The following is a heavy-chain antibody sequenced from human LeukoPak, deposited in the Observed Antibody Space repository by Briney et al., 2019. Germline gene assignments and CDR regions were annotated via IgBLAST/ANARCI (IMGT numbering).Heavy chain of an antibody. J-gene: IGHJ4*02. CDR1: GLTFSSYS. CDR3: ARTSVAAAISPCYFDY. D-gene: IGHD2-2*02. Sequence: PGRSLTLSCAPSGLTFSSYSMNWVRHAPGKGMEWVSFISSSSNYRYYADSVKGRFTISRDNTKNSLYLQMARLRGEDTAVYYCARTSVAAAISPCYFDYWGQGTLVTVSS. V-gene: IGHV3-21*01. CDR2: ISSSSNYR.